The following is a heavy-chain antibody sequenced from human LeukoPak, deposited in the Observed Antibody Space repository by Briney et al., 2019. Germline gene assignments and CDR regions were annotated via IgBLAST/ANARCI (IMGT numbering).Heavy chain of an antibody. J-gene: IGHJ4*02. CDR3: ARLGPVAGTRHFDY. D-gene: IGHD6-19*01. CDR2: IYYSGST. Sequence: SETLSLTCTVSGGSISSYYWSWIRQPPGKGLEWIGYIYYSGSTNYNPSLKSRVTISVDTSKNQFSLKLSSVTAADTAVYYCARLGPVAGTRHFDYWGQGTPVTVSS. CDR1: GGSISSYY. V-gene: IGHV4-59*08.